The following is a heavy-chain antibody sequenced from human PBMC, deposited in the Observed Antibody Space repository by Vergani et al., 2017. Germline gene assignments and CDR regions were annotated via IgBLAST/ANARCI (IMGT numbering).Heavy chain of an antibody. CDR2: VYYTGST. D-gene: IGHD6-19*01. V-gene: IGHV4-59*08. CDR1: GAAIKDFY. CDR3: ARGKKGGWYEGDY. J-gene: IGHJ4*02. Sequence: QVHLNEAGPGLVKPSETLSLTCTVSGAAIKDFYWSWFRQPPGKGLEWIGYVYYTGSTHYNPSLKSRVTISVDTSKNHFSLKLSSVTAADTAVYYCARGKKGGWYEGDYWGQGTLVTVSS.